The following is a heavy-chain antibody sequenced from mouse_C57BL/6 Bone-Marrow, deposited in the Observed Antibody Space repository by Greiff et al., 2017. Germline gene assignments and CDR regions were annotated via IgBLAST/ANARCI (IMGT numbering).Heavy chain of an antibody. Sequence: VQLQQSGPELVKPGASVKISCKASGYTFTDYYMNWVKQSHGKSLEWIGDINPNNGGTSYNQKFKGKATLTVDKSSSTAYMELRSLTSEDSAVYYCARNDGYGYWGQGTTLTVSS. CDR1: GYTFTDYY. D-gene: IGHD2-3*01. CDR3: ARNDGYGY. CDR2: INPNNGGT. J-gene: IGHJ2*01. V-gene: IGHV1-26*01.